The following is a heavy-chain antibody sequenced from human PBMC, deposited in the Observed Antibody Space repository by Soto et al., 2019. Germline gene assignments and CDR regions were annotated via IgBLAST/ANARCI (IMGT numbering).Heavy chain of an antibody. CDR1: GFSLTTSGVG. CDR2: IYCDDDK. CDR3: AHGVLRTVFGLVTTTAIYFDF. V-gene: IGHV2-5*02. J-gene: IGHJ4*02. Sequence: QITLNDSGPTQVKPRQTLTLTCTFSGFSLTTSGVGVGWFRQSPGKAPEWLALIYCDDDKRYSPSLKSRLTFTKDTSKNLVVLTMADLDAADTATYYRAHGVLRTVFGLVTTTAIYFDFWGQGAPVAVSS. D-gene: IGHD3-3*01.